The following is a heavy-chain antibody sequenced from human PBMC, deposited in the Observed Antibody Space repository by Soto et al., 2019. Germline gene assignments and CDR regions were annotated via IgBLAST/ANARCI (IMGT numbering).Heavy chain of an antibody. J-gene: IGHJ4*02. D-gene: IGHD1-26*01. CDR2: ISGSGDST. Sequence: LRLSCAASGFTFSNYAMNWVRQAPVKGLEWVSVISGSGDSTYHADSVKGRFTISRDNSKNTLYLQLNSLRAEDTAVYYCARRGSGSYYDYWGQGTLVTVSS. CDR3: ARRGSGSYYDY. CDR1: GFTFSNYA. V-gene: IGHV3-23*01.